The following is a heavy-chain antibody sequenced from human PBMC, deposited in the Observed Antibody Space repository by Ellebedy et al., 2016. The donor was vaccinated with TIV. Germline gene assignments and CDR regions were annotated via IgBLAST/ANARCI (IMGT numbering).Heavy chain of an antibody. CDR3: ARAGLVVAATH. CDR2: IKQDGGEK. V-gene: IGHV3-7*01. CDR1: GFTVSSYW. J-gene: IGHJ4*02. D-gene: IGHD2-15*01. Sequence: PAGSLRLSCAASGFTVSSYWMSWVRQAPGKGLEWVANIKQDGGEKYYVDSVKGRFTISRDNAKNSLYLQMNSLRAEDTAVYYCARAGLVVAATHWGQGTLVTVSS.